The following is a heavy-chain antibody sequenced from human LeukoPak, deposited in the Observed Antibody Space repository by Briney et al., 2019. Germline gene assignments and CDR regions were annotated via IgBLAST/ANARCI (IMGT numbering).Heavy chain of an antibody. CDR1: GFTVSRNY. V-gene: IGHV3-66*01. CDR2: VYSGGST. Sequence: GGSLRLSCAASGFTVSRNYMSWVRQAPGKGLEWVSVVYSGGSTYYADSVKGRFTISRDNSKNTLYLQMNSLRAEDTAVYYCARRRGYCSGGSCYPFDYWGQGTLVTVSS. D-gene: IGHD2-15*01. J-gene: IGHJ4*02. CDR3: ARRRGYCSGGSCYPFDY.